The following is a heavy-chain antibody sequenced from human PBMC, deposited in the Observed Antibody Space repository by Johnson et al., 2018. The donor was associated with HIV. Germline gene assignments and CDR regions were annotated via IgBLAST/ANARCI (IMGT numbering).Heavy chain of an antibody. CDR2: IRSDGSSK. CDR3: ARCRDAYTLLSAFDI. CDR1: AFTFSDYG. V-gene: IGHV3-30*02. J-gene: IGHJ3*02. D-gene: IGHD5-24*01. Sequence: QVQLVESGGGVVQPGGSLRLSCAASAFTFSDYGMHWVRQAPGKGLEWVAFIRSDGSSKYYADSVKGRFTISRDNSKNTLYLQMNSLRAEDMAVYFCARCRDAYTLLSAFDIWGQGTMVTVSS.